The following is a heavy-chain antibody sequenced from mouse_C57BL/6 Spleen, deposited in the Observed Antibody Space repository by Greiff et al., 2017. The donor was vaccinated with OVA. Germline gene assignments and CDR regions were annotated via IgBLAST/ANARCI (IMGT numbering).Heavy chain of an antibody. Sequence: VQLQQSGAELVRPGTSVKVSCKASGYAFTNYLIAWVKQRPGQGLEWIGVINPGSGGTNYNEQFKGKATLTADKSSSTAYMQLSSLTSEESAVYFCARRYYYGSGYFDVWGTGTTVTVSS. D-gene: IGHD1-1*01. CDR2: INPGSGGT. CDR1: GYAFTNYL. J-gene: IGHJ1*03. V-gene: IGHV1-54*01. CDR3: ARRYYYGSGYFDV.